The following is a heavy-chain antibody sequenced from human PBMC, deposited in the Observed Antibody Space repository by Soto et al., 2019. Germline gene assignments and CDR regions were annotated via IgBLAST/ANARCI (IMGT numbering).Heavy chain of an antibody. CDR3: ARGSTFTYYYDSSGYYIFDF. CDR1: GFTFSSYS. V-gene: IGHV3-21*01. D-gene: IGHD3-22*01. Sequence: GGSLRLSCAASGFTFSSYSMNWVRQAPGKGLEWVSSIRSSSSYIYYADSAKGRFTISRDNAKNSLYLQMNSLRAEDAAVYYCARGSTFTYYYDSSGYYIFDFWGQGTLVTVSS. J-gene: IGHJ4*02. CDR2: IRSSSSYI.